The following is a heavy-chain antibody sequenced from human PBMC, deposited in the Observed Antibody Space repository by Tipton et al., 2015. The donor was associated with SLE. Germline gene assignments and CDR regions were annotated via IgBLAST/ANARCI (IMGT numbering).Heavy chain of an antibody. Sequence: TLSLTCTVSGGSISSYYWSWIRQPPGKGLEWIGYIYYSGSTNYNPSLKSRVTISVDTSKNQFSLKLSSVTAADTAVYYCARGHQGERTVGYWGQGTLGTVSS. CDR1: GGSISSYY. J-gene: IGHJ4*02. D-gene: IGHD1-1*01. CDR3: ARGHQGERTVGY. V-gene: IGHV4-59*01. CDR2: IYYSGST.